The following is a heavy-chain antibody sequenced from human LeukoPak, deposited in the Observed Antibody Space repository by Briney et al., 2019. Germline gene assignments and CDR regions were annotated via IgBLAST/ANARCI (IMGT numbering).Heavy chain of an antibody. CDR1: GGSISSYY. D-gene: IGHD6-19*01. V-gene: IGHV4-59*01. J-gene: IGHJ4*02. CDR3: ARVSSGWYEYYCDY. CDR2: IYYSGST. Sequence: SETLSLTCTVSGGSISSYYWSWIRQPPGKGLEWIWYIYYSGSTNYNPSLKSPVTISVDTSKNQFSLKLSSVTAADTAVYYCARVSSGWYEYYCDYWGQGTLVSVSS.